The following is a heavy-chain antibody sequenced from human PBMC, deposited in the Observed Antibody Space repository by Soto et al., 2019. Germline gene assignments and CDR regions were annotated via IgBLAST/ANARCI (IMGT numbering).Heavy chain of an antibody. V-gene: IGHV1-69*06. D-gene: IGHD6-13*01. Sequence: QVQLVQSGPEVKKPGSSVKVSCKASRDTFSLYVITWVRQAPGQGLEWMGGIIPTFGTPNYAQKFPGRVTITADKSTTTAYMELRSLRAEDTAVYYCTTFRVGTDFDYWGQGTRVTVSS. CDR3: TTFRVGTDFDY. CDR1: RDTFSLYV. J-gene: IGHJ4*02. CDR2: IIPTFGTP.